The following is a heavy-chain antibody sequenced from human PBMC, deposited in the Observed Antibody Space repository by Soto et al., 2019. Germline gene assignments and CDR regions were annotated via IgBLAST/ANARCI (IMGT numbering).Heavy chain of an antibody. V-gene: IGHV3-21*01. D-gene: IGHD2-8*01. CDR2: ISGPSIYI. J-gene: IGHJ6*02. CDR3: AGGFRNGFNV. Sequence: EVQLVESGGGLVQPGGSLRLSCVASGFTFSGYSINWVRQAPGKGLEWVSYISGPSIYIYYADSVKGRFTISRDNAKSAVYLQMNSLRAEDTAVYYCAGGFRNGFNVWGQGTTVSVSS. CDR1: GFTFSGYS.